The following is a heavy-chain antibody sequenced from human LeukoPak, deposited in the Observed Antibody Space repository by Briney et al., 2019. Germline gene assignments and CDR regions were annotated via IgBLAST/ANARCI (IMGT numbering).Heavy chain of an antibody. CDR1: GFTFSSYA. CDR3: ARELFGSGSCPDY. Sequence: GRSLRLSCTAPGFTFSSYAIHWIRQAPGKGLEWVALVWHDGSNRYYADSVKGRYTISRDNSKNTVYLQMNSLRAEDTAVYYCARELFGSGSCPDYWGQGTLVTVSS. D-gene: IGHD3-10*01. V-gene: IGHV3-33*01. J-gene: IGHJ4*02. CDR2: VWHDGSNR.